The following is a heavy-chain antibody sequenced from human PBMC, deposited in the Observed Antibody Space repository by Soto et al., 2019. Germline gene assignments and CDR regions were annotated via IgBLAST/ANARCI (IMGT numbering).Heavy chain of an antibody. CDR2: ISDSGAGT. CDR3: VRRSHLPGYFDY. Sequence: GGSLRLACAASGFTFRTYAMSGVRQAPGKSLEWVSAISDSGAGTYYADSVNGRFTVSRDNSENTLHLQMTSLQVDDAAVYYCVRRSHLPGYFDYWGRGALVTVSS. J-gene: IGHJ4*02. CDR1: GFTFRTYA. V-gene: IGHV3-23*01.